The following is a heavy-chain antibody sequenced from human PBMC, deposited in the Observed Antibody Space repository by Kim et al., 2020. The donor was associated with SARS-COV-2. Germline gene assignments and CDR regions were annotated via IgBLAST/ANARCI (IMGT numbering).Heavy chain of an antibody. Sequence: GGSLRLSCAASGFTVSSNYMSWVRQAPGKGLEWVSVIYSGGSTYYADSVKGRFTISRDNSKNTLYLQMNSLRAEDTAVYYCARETVTGLRYFDWSILGADYYYGMDVWGQRTTVTVSS. V-gene: IGHV3-53*01. CDR1: GFTVSSNY. J-gene: IGHJ6*02. D-gene: IGHD3-9*01. CDR2: IYSGGST. CDR3: ARETVTGLRYFDWSILGADYYYGMDV.